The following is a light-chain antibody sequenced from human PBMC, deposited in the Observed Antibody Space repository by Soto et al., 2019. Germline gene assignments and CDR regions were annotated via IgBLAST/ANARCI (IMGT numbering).Light chain of an antibody. CDR3: QQYNNYWT. V-gene: IGKV1-5*03. CDR2: KAS. J-gene: IGKJ1*01. CDR1: QSISYW. Sequence: DIQMTQSPSTLSASVGDRVTITCRASQSISYWLAWYQQKPGKAPNLLIYKASSLESGVPSRFSVSGSGTEFTLTISSLQPDDFATYYCQQYNNYWTFGQGTKVEI.